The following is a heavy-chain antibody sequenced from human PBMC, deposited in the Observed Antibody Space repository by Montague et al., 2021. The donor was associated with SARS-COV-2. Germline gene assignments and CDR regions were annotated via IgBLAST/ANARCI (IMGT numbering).Heavy chain of an antibody. Sequence: FLRLSCAASGFTFSSYAMYWVRQAPRKGLEWVAVIWFDGSQKYYVDSVKGRFSISRDNFNNTLFLEMHSLRAEDSALYYCARVRGHHSHLFGMDVWGQGTTVTVSS. V-gene: IGHV3-33*08. CDR3: ARVRGHHSHLFGMDV. D-gene: IGHD1-14*01. CDR1: GFTFSSYA. CDR2: IWFDGSQK. J-gene: IGHJ6*02.